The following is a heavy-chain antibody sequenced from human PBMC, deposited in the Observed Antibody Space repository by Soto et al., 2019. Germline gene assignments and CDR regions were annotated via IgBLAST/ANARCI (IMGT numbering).Heavy chain of an antibody. CDR1: GFVFSTYS. J-gene: IGHJ4*02. D-gene: IGHD3-10*01. CDR2: ISSSSSTI. Sequence: EVQLVESGGGLVQPGGSLRLSCAASGFVFSTYSMNWVRQAPGKGLEWVSYISSSSSTIYYADSVQGRFTISRDNAKNSLYLQVNSRRDEDTAVYYCARPAGRGDYFDYWGQGTLVTVSS. V-gene: IGHV3-48*02. CDR3: ARPAGRGDYFDY.